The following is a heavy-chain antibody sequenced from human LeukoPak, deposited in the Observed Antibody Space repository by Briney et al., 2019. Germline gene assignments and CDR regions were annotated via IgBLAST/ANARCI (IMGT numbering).Heavy chain of an antibody. J-gene: IGHJ6*02. Sequence: SETLSLTCAVYGGSFSGYYWSWIRQPPGKGLEWIGEINHSGSTNYNPSLKSRVTISVDTSKKQFSLKLSSVTAADTAVYYCARGVPELVVYYYYGMDVWGQGTTVTVSS. V-gene: IGHV4-34*01. CDR3: ARGVPELVVYYYYGMDV. CDR2: INHSGST. D-gene: IGHD3-22*01. CDR1: GGSFSGYY.